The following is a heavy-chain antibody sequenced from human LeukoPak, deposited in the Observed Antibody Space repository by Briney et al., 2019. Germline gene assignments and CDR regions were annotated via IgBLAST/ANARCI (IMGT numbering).Heavy chain of an antibody. CDR3: ARDGIVVVPAAISSRYNWFDP. CDR2: ISSSGSTM. J-gene: IGHJ5*02. CDR1: GFTFSSYE. V-gene: IGHV3-48*03. Sequence: GGSLRLSCAASGFTFSSYEMNWVRQAPGKGLEWVSYISSSGSTMYYADSVKGRFTISRDNAKNSLYLQMNSLRAEDTAVYYCARDGIVVVPAAISSRYNWFDPWGQGTLVTVSS. D-gene: IGHD2-2*01.